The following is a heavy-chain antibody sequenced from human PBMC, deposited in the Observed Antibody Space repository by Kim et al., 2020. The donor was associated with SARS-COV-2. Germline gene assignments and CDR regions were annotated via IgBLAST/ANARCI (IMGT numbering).Heavy chain of an antibody. CDR1: GGTFSSYA. D-gene: IGHD5-12*01. Sequence: SVKVSCKASGGTFSSYAISWVRQAPGQGLEWMGGIIPIFGTANYAQKFQGRVTITADESTSTAYMELSSLRSEDTAVYYCAREGVTRDGYNFGMSGGTSYYYGMDVWGQGTTVTVSS. V-gene: IGHV1-69*13. CDR2: IIPIFGTA. CDR3: AREGVTRDGYNFGMSGGTSYYYGMDV. J-gene: IGHJ6*02.